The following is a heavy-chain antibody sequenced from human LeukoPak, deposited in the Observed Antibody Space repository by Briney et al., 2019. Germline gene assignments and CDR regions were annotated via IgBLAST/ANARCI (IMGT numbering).Heavy chain of an antibody. J-gene: IGHJ4*02. CDR1: GGSFSGYY. V-gene: IGHV4-34*01. D-gene: IGHD3-10*01. CDR3: ARGLRRTYYYGSGSGIYFDY. CDR2: INHSGST. Sequence: SETLSLTCAVYGGSFSGYYWSWIRQPPGKGLEWIGEINHSGSTNYNPSLKSRVTTSVDTSKNQFSLKLSSVTAADTAVYYCARGLRRTYYYGSGSGIYFDYWGQGTLVTVSS.